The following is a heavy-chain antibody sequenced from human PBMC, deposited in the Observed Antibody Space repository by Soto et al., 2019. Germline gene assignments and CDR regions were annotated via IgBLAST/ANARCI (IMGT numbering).Heavy chain of an antibody. D-gene: IGHD2-21*02. Sequence: EVPLLESGGGLVQPGGSLRLSCAASGFTFSSYAVSWVRQAPGKGLEWVSAISGSGGSTYYADSVKGRFTISRDNSKNTLYLQMNSLRAEDTAVYYCAKIAYCGGDYPCWGQGTLVTVSS. CDR1: GFTFSSYA. V-gene: IGHV3-23*01. CDR3: AKIAYCGGDYPC. J-gene: IGHJ4*02. CDR2: ISGSGGST.